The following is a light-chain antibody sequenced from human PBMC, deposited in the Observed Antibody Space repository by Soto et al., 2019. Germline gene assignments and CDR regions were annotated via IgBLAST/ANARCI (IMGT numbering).Light chain of an antibody. Sequence: DIQTTQSPSTLSASVGDRVTIHCRASQSISSWLAWYQQKPGKAPKLLIYKASSLESGVPSRFSGSGSGTDFTLTISSLQPEDFATYYCQQSYSTPRTFGQGTKVDIK. J-gene: IGKJ1*01. CDR3: QQSYSTPRT. CDR1: QSISSW. V-gene: IGKV1-5*03. CDR2: KAS.